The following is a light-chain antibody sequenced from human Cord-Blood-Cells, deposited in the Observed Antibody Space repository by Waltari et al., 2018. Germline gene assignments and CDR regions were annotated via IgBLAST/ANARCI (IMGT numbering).Light chain of an antibody. CDR2: EGS. V-gene: IGLV2-8*01. CDR3: SSYAGSSNVV. CDR1: SSDVGGYNY. J-gene: IGLJ2*01. Sequence: QSALTQPPSASGSPGQSVTISCTGTSSDVGGYNYVSWYQQHPGKAPKRMIYEGSKRPSGVPDRFSGSKAGNTASLTVSGLQAEDEADYYCSSYAGSSNVVFGGGTKLTVL.